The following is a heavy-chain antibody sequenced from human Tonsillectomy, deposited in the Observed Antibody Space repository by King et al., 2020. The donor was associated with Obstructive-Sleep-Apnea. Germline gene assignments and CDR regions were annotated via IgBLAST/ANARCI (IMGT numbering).Heavy chain of an antibody. CDR1: GDSISNYY. Sequence: QLQESGPGLVKPSETLSLTCTVSGDSISNYYWSWIRQPPGKGLEWIGYMYYSGNTNYNPSLKSRVTISVDMSKIQFSLRLSSVTAADTAVYYCARHRGVEEYGSYGDYFDYWGQGTLVTVSS. D-gene: IGHD2-15*01. CDR3: ARHRGVEEYGSYGDYFDY. J-gene: IGHJ4*02. CDR2: MYYSGNT. V-gene: IGHV4-59*08.